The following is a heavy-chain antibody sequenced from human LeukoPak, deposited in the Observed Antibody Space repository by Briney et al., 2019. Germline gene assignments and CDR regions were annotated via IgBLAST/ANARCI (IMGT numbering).Heavy chain of an antibody. D-gene: IGHD3-16*01. CDR1: GFTFSSSW. Sequence: GGSLRLSCAASGFTFSSSWMSWVRQAPGKGLEWVANIKPDGSEKYYVDSVKDRFAISRDNAKNSLYLQMNSLRAEDTAVYYCARDKFGGTDYWGQGTLVTVSS. J-gene: IGHJ4*02. V-gene: IGHV3-7*01. CDR3: ARDKFGGTDY. CDR2: IKPDGSEK.